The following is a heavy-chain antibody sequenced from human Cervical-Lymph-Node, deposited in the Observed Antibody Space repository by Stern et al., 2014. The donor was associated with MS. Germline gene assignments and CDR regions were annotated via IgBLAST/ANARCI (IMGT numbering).Heavy chain of an antibody. Sequence: QLVQSGAEVKKPGSSVKVSCTASGDTFINFGISWVRQAPGQGLEWMGWVIPIFGTTESVEKFQGRLTINADESATTVYMELSSLRSEDTAVYYCARDNDDNGMDVWGQGTTVTVSS. CDR3: ARDNDDNGMDV. CDR2: VIPIFGTT. D-gene: IGHD1-1*01. J-gene: IGHJ6*02. CDR1: GDTFINFG. V-gene: IGHV1-69*01.